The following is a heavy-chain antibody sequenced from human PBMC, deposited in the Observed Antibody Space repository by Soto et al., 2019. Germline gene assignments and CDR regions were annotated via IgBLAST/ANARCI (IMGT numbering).Heavy chain of an antibody. D-gene: IGHD4-17*01. CDR2: IYYTGST. V-gene: IGHV4-59*01. CDR3: TRVGGYFGDYPNFDY. CDR1: GSSISPYY. J-gene: IGHJ4*02. Sequence: SETLSLTCSVSGSSISPYYWSWIRQPPGKGLEWIGYIYYTGSTKYNPSLKSRVTISLGTSRNHVYLKLSSVTAADTAVYYCTRVGGYFGDYPNFDYWGPGTLVTVSS.